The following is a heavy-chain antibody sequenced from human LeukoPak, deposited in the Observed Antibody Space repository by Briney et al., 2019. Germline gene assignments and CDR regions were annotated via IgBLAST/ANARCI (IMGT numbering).Heavy chain of an antibody. CDR3: ARGARWAYYFDY. CDR1: GFTFSSYE. D-gene: IGHD4-23*01. Sequence: QPGGSLRLSCASSGFTFSSYEMNWVRQAPGKGLEWISYISTSGNTIYYADSVKGRFTISRDNANNSVFLQMNNLRAEDSAIYYCARGARWAYYFDYWGQGSLVTVSS. CDR2: ISTSGNTI. J-gene: IGHJ4*02. V-gene: IGHV3-48*03.